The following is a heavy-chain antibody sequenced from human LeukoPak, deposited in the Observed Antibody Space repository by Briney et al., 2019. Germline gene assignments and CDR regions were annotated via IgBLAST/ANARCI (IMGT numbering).Heavy chain of an antibody. CDR1: GFTFSSYG. J-gene: IGHJ4*02. Sequence: GGSLRLSCAASGFTFSSYGMHWVRQAPGKGLEWVAVISYDGSNKYYADSVKGRFTISRDNSKSTLYLQMNSLRAEDTAVYYCAKEYDDILTGYSGGFDYWGQGTLVTVSS. CDR3: AKEYDDILTGYSGGFDY. D-gene: IGHD3-9*01. CDR2: ISYDGSNK. V-gene: IGHV3-30*18.